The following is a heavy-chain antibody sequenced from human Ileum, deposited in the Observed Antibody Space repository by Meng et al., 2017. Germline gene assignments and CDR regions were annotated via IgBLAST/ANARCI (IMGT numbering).Heavy chain of an antibody. CDR2: INPNSGDT. CDR1: GYTFTGYY. D-gene: IGHD1-1*01. J-gene: IGHJ4*02. V-gene: IGHV1-2*06. CDR3: AEEIDLERSAARVFDY. Sequence: ASVKVSCKASGYTFTGYYMHWVRQAPGQGLEWMGRINPNSGDTNYAQKFQGRVTVTRDTSITTACMELTGLGSDDTAAYCCAEEIDLERSAARVFDYWGQGTRVTVSS.